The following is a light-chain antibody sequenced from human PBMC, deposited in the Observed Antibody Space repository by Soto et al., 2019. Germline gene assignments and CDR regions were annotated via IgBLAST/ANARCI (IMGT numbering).Light chain of an antibody. V-gene: IGKV1D-13*01. J-gene: IGKJ5*01. Sequence: IQMTQSPSTLSASVGDRVTITCRASQSISSALAWYQQKPGKAPKLLIYDASSLESGVPSRFSGSGSGTDFTLTISSLQPEDFATYYCQQFNNYITFGQGTRLEI. CDR3: QQFNNYIT. CDR1: QSISSA. CDR2: DAS.